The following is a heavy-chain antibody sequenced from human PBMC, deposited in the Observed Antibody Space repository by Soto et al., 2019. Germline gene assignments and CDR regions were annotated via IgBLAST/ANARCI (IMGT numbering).Heavy chain of an antibody. J-gene: IGHJ6*02. CDR1: GFTFSSFG. CDR2: IWYDGSKK. CDR3: ARDASYYSLWSGYYPSRNGMDV. D-gene: IGHD3-3*01. Sequence: QVQVVESGGGVVQPGRSLRLSCAASGFTFSSFGMHWVRQAPGKGLAWVSLIWYDGSKKSYGDSVKGRFTIARDNSRNTVYLQMNSLRADDTAVYYCARDASYYSLWSGYYPSRNGMDVWGQGTTVTVSS. V-gene: IGHV3-33*01.